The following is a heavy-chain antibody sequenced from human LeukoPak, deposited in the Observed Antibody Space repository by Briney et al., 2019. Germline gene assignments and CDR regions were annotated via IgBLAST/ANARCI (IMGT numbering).Heavy chain of an antibody. Sequence: GGSLRPSCAASGFTFSSYGMHWVRQAPGKGLEWVAFIRYDGSNKYYADSVKGRFTISRDNSENTLYLQMNSLRAEDTAVYYCAKAFRFWSGYSINWFDPWGQGTLVTVSS. J-gene: IGHJ5*02. CDR2: IRYDGSNK. CDR3: AKAFRFWSGYSINWFDP. D-gene: IGHD3-3*01. V-gene: IGHV3-30*02. CDR1: GFTFSSYG.